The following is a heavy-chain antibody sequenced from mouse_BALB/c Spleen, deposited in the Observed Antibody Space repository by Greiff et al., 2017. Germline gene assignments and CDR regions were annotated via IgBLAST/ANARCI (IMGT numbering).Heavy chain of an antibody. CDR2: ISDGGSYT. CDR1: GFTFSDYY. Sequence: EVKLMESGGGLVKPGGSLKLSCAASGFTFSDYYMYWVRQTPEKRLEWVATISDGGSYTYYPDSVKGRFTISRDNAKNNLYLQMSSLKSEDTAMYYCARGGDYDGYAMDYWGQGTSVTVSS. V-gene: IGHV5-4*02. D-gene: IGHD2-4*01. J-gene: IGHJ4*01. CDR3: ARGGDYDGYAMDY.